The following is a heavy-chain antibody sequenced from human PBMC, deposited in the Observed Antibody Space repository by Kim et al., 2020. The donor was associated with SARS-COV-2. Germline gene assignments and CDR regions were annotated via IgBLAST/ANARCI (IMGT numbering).Heavy chain of an antibody. CDR3: ARGPQYSSSWYWGHYYYGMDV. D-gene: IGHD6-13*01. Sequence: ASVKVSCKASGYTFTSYDINWVRQATGQGLEWMGWMNPNSGNTGYAQKFQGRVTMTRNTSISTAYMELSSLRSEYTAVYYCARGPQYSSSWYWGHYYYGMDVWGQGTTVTVSS. J-gene: IGHJ6*02. CDR2: MNPNSGNT. V-gene: IGHV1-8*01. CDR1: GYTFTSYD.